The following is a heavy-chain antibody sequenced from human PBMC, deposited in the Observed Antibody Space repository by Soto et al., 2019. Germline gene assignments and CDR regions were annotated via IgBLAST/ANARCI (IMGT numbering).Heavy chain of an antibody. CDR3: AKDIGYSSSWYYFDY. J-gene: IGHJ4*02. V-gene: IGHV3-9*01. D-gene: IGHD6-13*01. Sequence: EVQLVESGGGLVQPGRSLRLSCAASGFTFDDYAMHWVRQAPGKGLEWVSGISWNSGSIGYADSVKGRFTISRDNAKNSLYLQMNSLRAEDTALYYCAKDIGYSSSWYYFDYWGQGTLVTVSS. CDR2: ISWNSGSI. CDR1: GFTFDDYA.